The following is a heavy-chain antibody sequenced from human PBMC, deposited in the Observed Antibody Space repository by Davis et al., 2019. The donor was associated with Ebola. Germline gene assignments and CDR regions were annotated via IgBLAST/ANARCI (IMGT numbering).Heavy chain of an antibody. J-gene: IGHJ4*02. CDR3: ARCSSTMIVVASFDY. CDR2: IKQDGSEK. D-gene: IGHD3-22*01. V-gene: IGHV3-7*01. CDR1: GFTFSSYW. Sequence: PGGSLRLSCAASGFTFSSYWMSWVRQAPGKGLEWVANIKQDGSEKYYVDSVKGRFTISRDNAKNSLYLQMNSLRAEDTAVYYCARCSSTMIVVASFDYWGQGTLVTVSS.